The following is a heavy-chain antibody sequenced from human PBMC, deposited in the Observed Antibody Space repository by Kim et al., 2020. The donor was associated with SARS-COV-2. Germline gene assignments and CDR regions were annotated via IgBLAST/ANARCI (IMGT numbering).Heavy chain of an antibody. J-gene: IGHJ4*02. CDR3: ARSTGAADY. Sequence: WFNAYAPSVRGRIAVNPDTSKTQFSLQLNSVTPEDTAVYYCARSTGAADYWGQGTLVTVSS. CDR2: WFN. D-gene: IGHD6-19*01. V-gene: IGHV6-1*01.